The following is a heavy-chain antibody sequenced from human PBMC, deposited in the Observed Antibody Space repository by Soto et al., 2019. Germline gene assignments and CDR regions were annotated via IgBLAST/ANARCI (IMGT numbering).Heavy chain of an antibody. CDR2: ISYDGSNK. CDR3: ARDIRYNWNYSYYYYGMDV. CDR1: GFTLSSYA. Sequence: RRLSCAASGFTLSSYAMHWVRQAPGKGLEWVAVISYDGSNKYYADSVKGRFTISRDNSKNTLYLQMNSLRAEDTAVYYCARDIRYNWNYSYYYYGMDVWGQGTTVTVSS. J-gene: IGHJ6*02. V-gene: IGHV3-30-3*01. D-gene: IGHD1-7*01.